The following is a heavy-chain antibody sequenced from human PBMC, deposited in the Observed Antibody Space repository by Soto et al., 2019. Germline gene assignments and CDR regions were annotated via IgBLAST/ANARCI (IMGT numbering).Heavy chain of an antibody. V-gene: IGHV3-74*01. Sequence: GGSLRLSCAASGFTFSSYWMHWVRQAPGKGLVWVSRINSDGSSTSYADSVKGRFTISRDNAKNTLYLQMNRLRAEDTAVYYCARERLGNDAFDIWGQGTMVTVSS. CDR2: INSDGSST. J-gene: IGHJ3*02. D-gene: IGHD7-27*01. CDR3: ARERLGNDAFDI. CDR1: GFTFSSYW.